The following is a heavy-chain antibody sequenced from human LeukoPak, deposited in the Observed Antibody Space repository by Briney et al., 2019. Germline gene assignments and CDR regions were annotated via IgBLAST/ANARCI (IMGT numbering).Heavy chain of an antibody. D-gene: IGHD6-13*01. Sequence: GGSLRLSCAASGFTFSDYGMSWVRQAPGQGLEWVSGINWSGGSTAYADSVKGRFSISRDNAKNSLYLQMNSLRAEDTALYYCARDLAACTAAWGQGTTVTVSS. CDR3: ARDLAACTAA. CDR2: INWSGGST. CDR1: GFTFSDYG. V-gene: IGHV3-20*04. J-gene: IGHJ6*02.